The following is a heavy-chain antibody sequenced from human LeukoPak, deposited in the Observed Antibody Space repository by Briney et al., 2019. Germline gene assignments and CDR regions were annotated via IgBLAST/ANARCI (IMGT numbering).Heavy chain of an antibody. Sequence: PGGSLRLSCAASGFTFSSYAMHWVRQAPGKGLEYVSAISSNGDSTYYANSVKGRLTISRDNSKNTLYLQMGSLRAEDMAVYYCARDRNYGSGSVTYYYYYMDVWGKGTTVTVSS. CDR1: GFTFSSYA. J-gene: IGHJ6*03. D-gene: IGHD3-10*01. CDR2: ISSNGDST. V-gene: IGHV3-64*01. CDR3: ARDRNYGSGSVTYYYYYMDV.